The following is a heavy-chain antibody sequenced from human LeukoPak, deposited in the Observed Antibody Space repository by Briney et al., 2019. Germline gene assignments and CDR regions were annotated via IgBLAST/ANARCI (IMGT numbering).Heavy chain of an antibody. V-gene: IGHV1-2*02. Sequence: ASVKVSCKASGYTFTAYYMHWVRQAPGQGLEWMGWINPNSGGTNYAQKFQGRVTMTRDTSISTAYMELSRLRSDDTAVYYCATATPASDIVVVPAAQPSPYYSYGMDVWGQGTTVTVSS. CDR3: ATATPASDIVVVPAAQPSPYYSYGMDV. CDR2: INPNSGGT. CDR1: GYTFTAYY. J-gene: IGHJ6*02. D-gene: IGHD2-2*01.